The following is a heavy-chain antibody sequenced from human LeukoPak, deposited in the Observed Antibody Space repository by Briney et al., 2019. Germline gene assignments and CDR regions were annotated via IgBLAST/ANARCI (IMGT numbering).Heavy chain of an antibody. CDR2: LTGDGGRT. Sequence: PGGPLRLSCSASGFTFSSYAMHWVRQAPGKGLECVSALTGDGGRTYYADSVKGRFAISGDNSKNTVYLQMNSLRAEDTALYYCAKGGVYGDYYFDYWGQGTLVTVSS. V-gene: IGHV3-64*04. D-gene: IGHD4-17*01. CDR1: GFTFSSYA. J-gene: IGHJ4*02. CDR3: AKGGVYGDYYFDY.